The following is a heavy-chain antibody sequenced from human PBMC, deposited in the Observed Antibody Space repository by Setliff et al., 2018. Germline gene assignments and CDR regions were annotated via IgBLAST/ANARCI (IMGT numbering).Heavy chain of an antibody. Sequence: NPSETLSLTCTVSGDPMSSRRYYWAWIRQPAGKELEWLGQIYTSWSTNYNPSLKGRATLSIDASKRQFSLKLTSVTAADTAVYYCARMSGFQYMDVWGKGTTVTVSS. V-gene: IGHV4-61*09. CDR2: IYTSWST. D-gene: IGHD3-3*01. J-gene: IGHJ6*03. CDR3: ARMSGFQYMDV. CDR1: GDPMSSRRYY.